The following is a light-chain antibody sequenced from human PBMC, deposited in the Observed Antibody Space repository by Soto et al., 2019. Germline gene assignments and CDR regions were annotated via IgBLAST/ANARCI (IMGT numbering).Light chain of an antibody. CDR1: SRDIGTSNL. CDR3: YSYIGISTSLFV. CDR2: EVT. V-gene: IGLV2-23*02. J-gene: IGLJ1*01. Sequence: QSALTQPASVSGSPGQSITISCTGTSRDIGTSNLVSWYQEFPGKAPKLIIYEVTKRPSGVSNRFSGSKSGNTASLTISGLQPEDEADYYCYSYIGISTSLFVFGTGTQLTVL.